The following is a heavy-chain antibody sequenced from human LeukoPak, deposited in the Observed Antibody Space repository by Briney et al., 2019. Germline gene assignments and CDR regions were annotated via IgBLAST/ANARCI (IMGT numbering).Heavy chain of an antibody. CDR1: GFTFRSYS. D-gene: IGHD1-26*01. J-gene: IGHJ4*02. Sequence: GGSLRLSCAASGFTFRSYSMNWVRQAPGKGLEWVSSISSSSSYIYYADSVKGRFTISRDNAKNSLYLQMNSLRAEDTAVYYCARDKGGSYIYYFDYWGQGTLVTVSS. CDR3: ARDKGGSYIYYFDY. V-gene: IGHV3-21*01. CDR2: ISSSSSYI.